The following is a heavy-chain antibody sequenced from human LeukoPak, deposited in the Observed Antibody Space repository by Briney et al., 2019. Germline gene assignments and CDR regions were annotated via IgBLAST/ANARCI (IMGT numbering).Heavy chain of an antibody. Sequence: QPGGSLRLSCAASGFTVSSNYMSWVRQAPGKGLEWVSVIYSGGSTYYADSVKGRFTISRDNSKNTLSLQMNSLRVEDTAMYFCAKDIQLSTWGLGTMVTVSS. CDR1: GFTVSSNY. J-gene: IGHJ3*01. V-gene: IGHV3-53*01. CDR3: AKDIQLST. CDR2: IYSGGST. D-gene: IGHD5-24*01.